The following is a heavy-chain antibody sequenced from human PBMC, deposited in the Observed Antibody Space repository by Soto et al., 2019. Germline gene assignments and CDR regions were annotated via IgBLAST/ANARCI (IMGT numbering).Heavy chain of an antibody. V-gene: IGHV4-34*01. D-gene: IGHD3-10*01. Sequence: QVQLQQWGAGLLKPSETLSLTCVVYGGSFSGYYWSWIRQPPGKGLEWIGEINHSGRTNCNPSLKSRVTISVDTSKNQFSLKLSSVTAADTAVYYCARRGRLDYWGQGTLVTVSS. J-gene: IGHJ4*02. CDR1: GGSFSGYY. CDR2: INHSGRT. CDR3: ARRGRLDY.